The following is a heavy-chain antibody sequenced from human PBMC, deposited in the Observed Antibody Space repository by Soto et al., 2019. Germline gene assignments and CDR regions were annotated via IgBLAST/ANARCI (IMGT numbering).Heavy chain of an antibody. CDR2: FDPEDGET. V-gene: IGHV1-24*01. CDR3: ATAVATITPQAYDAFDI. D-gene: IGHD5-12*01. J-gene: IGHJ3*02. Sequence: QVPLVQSGAEVKKPGASVKVSCKVSGYTLTELSMNWVRQAPGKGLEWMGGFDPEDGETIYAQKFQGRVTMTADTSTDTADMELSSLRSEDTAVYHCATAVATITPQAYDAFDIWGQGTMVTVSS. CDR1: GYTLTELS.